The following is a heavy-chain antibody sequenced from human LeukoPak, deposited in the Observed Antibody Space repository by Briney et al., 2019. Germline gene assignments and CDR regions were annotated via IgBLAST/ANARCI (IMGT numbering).Heavy chain of an antibody. Sequence: GGSLRLSCAASGFTFTSYSMNWVRQAPGKGLEWVSTISGGGGSTYYADSVKGRLTISRDNSKNTLYLQVSSLRAEDTAVYYCAKGGKWDVTPFDYWGQGTLVTVSS. D-gene: IGHD1-26*01. V-gene: IGHV3-23*01. CDR2: ISGGGGST. CDR1: GFTFTSYS. J-gene: IGHJ4*02. CDR3: AKGGKWDVTPFDY.